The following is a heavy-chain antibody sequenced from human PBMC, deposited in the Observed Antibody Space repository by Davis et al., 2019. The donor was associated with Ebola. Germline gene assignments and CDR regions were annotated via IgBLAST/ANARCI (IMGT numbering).Heavy chain of an antibody. J-gene: IGHJ6*02. CDR1: GFTFSSYA. D-gene: IGHD3-10*01. CDR2: ISGSGGST. CDR3: AKVLSPRSVAGALDV. Sequence: GESLKISCAASGFTFSSYAMSWVRQAPGKGLEWVSAISGSGGSTYYADSVKGRFTISRDNSKNTLYLQMNSLRAEDTAVYYCAKVLSPRSVAGALDVWGQGTTVTVSS. V-gene: IGHV3-23*01.